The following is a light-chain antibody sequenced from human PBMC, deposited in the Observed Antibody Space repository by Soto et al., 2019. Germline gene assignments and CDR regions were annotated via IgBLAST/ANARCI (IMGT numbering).Light chain of an antibody. CDR1: TDDIRSYQL. J-gene: IGLJ1*01. V-gene: IGLV2-23*01. CDR3: CSHSSFNTPYV. CDR2: DDI. Sequence: QSLLTHPASVSGSPGPSITISRTVITDDIRSYQLVSWYQQYPGKAPKLIIYDDIKRPSGVPSRFSGSKSGNTASLTISGLQAEDEADYLCCSHSSFNTPYVFAYGTKVTVL.